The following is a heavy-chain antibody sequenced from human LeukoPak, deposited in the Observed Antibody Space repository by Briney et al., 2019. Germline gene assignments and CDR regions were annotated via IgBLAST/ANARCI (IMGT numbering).Heavy chain of an antibody. D-gene: IGHD3-22*01. CDR1: GFTFSSYG. CDR3: AKDKRITMTQGNYFDY. J-gene: IGHJ4*02. V-gene: IGHV3-30*02. CDR2: IRYDGSNK. Sequence: GGSLRLSCAASGFTFSSYGMHWVRQAPGKGLEWVAFIRYDGSNKYYADSVKGRFTISRDNSKNTLYLQMNSLRAEDTAVYYCAKDKRITMTQGNYFDYWGQGTLVTVSS.